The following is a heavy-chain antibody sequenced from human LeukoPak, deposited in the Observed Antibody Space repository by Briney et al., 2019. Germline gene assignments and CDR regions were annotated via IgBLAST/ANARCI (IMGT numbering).Heavy chain of an antibody. CDR3: AREDYVYGMDV. V-gene: IGHV3-66*01. CDR2: IYSGGST. J-gene: IGHJ6*02. CDR1: GFTVSSNY. Sequence: GGSLRLSCAASGFTVSSNYVSWVRQAPGKELEWVSVIYSGGSTYYADSVKGRFTISRDNSKNTLYLQMNSLRAEDAAVYYCAREDYVYGMDVWGQGTTVTVSS.